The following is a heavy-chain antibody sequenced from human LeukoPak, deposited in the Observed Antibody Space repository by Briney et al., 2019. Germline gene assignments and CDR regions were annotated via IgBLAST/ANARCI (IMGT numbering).Heavy chain of an antibody. CDR1: GYTFTSYG. Sequence: ASVKVSFRASGYTFTSYGISWVRQAPGQGLEWMGWISAYNGNTNYAQKLQGRVTMTTDTSTSTAYMELRSLRSDDTAVYYCARESLGYCSSTSCYEGAFDIWGQGTMVTVSS. D-gene: IGHD2-2*01. J-gene: IGHJ3*02. CDR2: ISAYNGNT. V-gene: IGHV1-18*01. CDR3: ARESLGYCSSTSCYEGAFDI.